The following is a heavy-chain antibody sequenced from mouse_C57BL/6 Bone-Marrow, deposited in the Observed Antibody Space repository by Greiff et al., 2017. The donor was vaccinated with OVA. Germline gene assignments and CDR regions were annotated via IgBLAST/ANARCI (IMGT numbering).Heavy chain of an antibody. J-gene: IGHJ4*01. D-gene: IGHD2-3*01. V-gene: IGHV1-9*01. CDR1: GYTFTGYW. Sequence: QVQLQQSGAELMKPGASVKLSCKATGYTFTGYWIEWVKQRPGHGLEWIGEILPGSGSTNYNEKFKGKATFTADTSSNTAYMQLSSLPTEDSAIYYCARRGIYDGYYDYARDYWGQGTSVTVSS. CDR3: ARRGIYDGYYDYARDY. CDR2: ILPGSGST.